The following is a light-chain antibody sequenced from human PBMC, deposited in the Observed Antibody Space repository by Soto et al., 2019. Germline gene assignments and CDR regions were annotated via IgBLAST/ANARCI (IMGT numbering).Light chain of an antibody. V-gene: IGKV3-15*01. CDR2: GAS. CDR3: QQYNNWPWT. CDR1: QSVSSN. J-gene: IGKJ1*01. Sequence: EIVMTQSPATLSVSPGERATLSCRASQSVSSNLAWYQQKPGQAPRLLIYGASTRATGIPARFSGSGSGTEFTLTISSLQSEDFAVYCCQQYNNWPWTFDQGTKVDIK.